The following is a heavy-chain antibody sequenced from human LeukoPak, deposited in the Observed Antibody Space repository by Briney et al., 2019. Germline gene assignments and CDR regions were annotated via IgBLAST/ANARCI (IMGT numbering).Heavy chain of an antibody. D-gene: IGHD3-16*01. J-gene: IGHJ6*02. CDR3: ARGGGLDV. CDR1: GFTFRTSW. CDR2: INHNGNVN. V-gene: IGHV3-7*03. Sequence: GGSLRLSCAVSGFTFRTSWMTWARQAPGKGLEWVASINHNGNVNYYVDSVKGRFTISRDNAKNSLYLQMSNLRAEDTAVYFCARGGGLDVWGQGATVTVSS.